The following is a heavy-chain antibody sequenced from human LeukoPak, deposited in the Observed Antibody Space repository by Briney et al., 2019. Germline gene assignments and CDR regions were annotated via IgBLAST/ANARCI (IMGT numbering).Heavy chain of an antibody. CDR3: ARCLNTYYYDNSGYSPEHYYMDV. Sequence: PSETLSLTCTVSGDSISNYYLSWVRQPAGKGREWIGRIYASGSSNYNPSLKSRSTMSVDTSKNQFSLKLSSVTAADTAVYYCARCLNTYYYDNSGYSPEHYYMDVWGKGTTVIVSS. CDR2: IYASGSS. CDR1: GDSISNYY. V-gene: IGHV4-4*07. J-gene: IGHJ6*03. D-gene: IGHD3-22*01.